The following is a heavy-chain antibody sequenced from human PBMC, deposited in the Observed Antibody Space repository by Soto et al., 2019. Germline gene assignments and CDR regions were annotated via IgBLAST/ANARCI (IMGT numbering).Heavy chain of an antibody. J-gene: IGHJ4*02. D-gene: IGHD6-13*01. Sequence: QVQLQQSGPALVKPSQTLSLTCAISGDTVSSSSAAWTWIRQYPSRGLEWLGRTYYRSTWGNDYAISVKSRITINPDTSNNQFSLHLNSVTPEDTAVYYCARQIAATGTSGTFDYWGQGTLVTVSS. CDR3: ARQIAATGTSGTFDY. CDR2: TYYRSTWGN. CDR1: GDTVSSSSAA. V-gene: IGHV6-1*01.